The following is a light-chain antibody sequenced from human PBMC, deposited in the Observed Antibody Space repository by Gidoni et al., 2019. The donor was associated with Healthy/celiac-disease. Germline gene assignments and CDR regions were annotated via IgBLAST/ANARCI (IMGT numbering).Light chain of an antibody. V-gene: IGKV3-11*01. CDR3: QQRSNWPIT. CDR2: DAT. Sequence: EIVLTQSPATLPLSPGERATLSCSASQSVSSYLAWYQQKPGQAPRLLIYDATNRATGIPARFSGSESGTDFTLTISSLEPEDFAVYYCQQRSNWPITFGQXTRLEIK. J-gene: IGKJ5*01. CDR1: QSVSSY.